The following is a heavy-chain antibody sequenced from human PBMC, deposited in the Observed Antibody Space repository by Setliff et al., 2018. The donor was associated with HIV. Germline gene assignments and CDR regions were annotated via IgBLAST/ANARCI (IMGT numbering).Heavy chain of an antibody. D-gene: IGHD1-20*01. CDR1: RGSFSHYY. J-gene: IGHJ2*01. V-gene: IGHV4-34*01. CDR3: TRVRFSFNNVRCFDL. CDR2: INQERTT. Sequence: SETLSLTCAVYRGSFSHYYWTWIRQSPGKGLEWIAEINQERTTFYNPSLKSRLIMSLDTSRNEVSLRLNSVTAADTATYFCTRVRFSFNNVRCFDLWGPGTRVTVSS.